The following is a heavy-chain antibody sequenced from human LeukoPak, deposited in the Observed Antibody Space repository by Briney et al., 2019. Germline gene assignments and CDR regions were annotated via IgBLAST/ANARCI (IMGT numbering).Heavy chain of an antibody. D-gene: IGHD2-8*01. CDR2: IYSSGST. J-gene: IGHJ5*02. CDR3: AREGLMGNWFDP. CDR1: GDSISSYY. Sequence: SETLSLTCTVSGDSISSYYWTWIRQPAGMGLEWIGRIYSSGSTNYNPSLKSRVTMSVDTSKNQFSLKLSSVTAADTAVYYCAREGLMGNWFDPWGQGTLVTVSS. V-gene: IGHV4-4*07.